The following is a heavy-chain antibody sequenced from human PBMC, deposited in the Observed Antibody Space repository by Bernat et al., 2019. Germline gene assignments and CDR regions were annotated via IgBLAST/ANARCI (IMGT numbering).Heavy chain of an antibody. CDR3: GRDINTGLTY. J-gene: IGHJ4*02. CDR2: TYYRSKWYS. D-gene: IGHD3-9*01. Sequence: QVQLQQSGPGLVKPSQTLSLTCAISGDSVSSNSAAWTWIRQSPSRGLEWLGRTYYRSKWYSEYAVSVKGRITSHPDTSKKQFSLQLNSVTAEDTDLYYCGRDINTGLTYWGEGTLVTVSS. V-gene: IGHV6-1*01. CDR1: GDSVSSNSAA.